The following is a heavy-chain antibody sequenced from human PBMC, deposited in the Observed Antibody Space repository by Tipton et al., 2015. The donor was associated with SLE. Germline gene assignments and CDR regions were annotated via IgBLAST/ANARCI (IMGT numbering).Heavy chain of an antibody. CDR3: AREISPLTIFWGPDY. CDR2: IAWNSENI. D-gene: IGHD3-9*01. Sequence: RSLRLSCAASGFTFDEYAMHWVRQTPGKGLEWVSGIAWNSENIGYADSVKGRFTISRDNAKNSLYLQMNSLRAEDTAVYYCAREISPLTIFWGPDYWGQGTLVTVSS. J-gene: IGHJ4*02. CDR1: GFTFDEYA. V-gene: IGHV3-9*01.